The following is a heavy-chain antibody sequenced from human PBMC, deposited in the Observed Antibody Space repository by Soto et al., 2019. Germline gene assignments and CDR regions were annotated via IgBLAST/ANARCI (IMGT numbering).Heavy chain of an antibody. CDR3: ARGGGSPDY. Sequence: QVQLQESGPGLVKPSESLSLTCTASGGSISSYYWSWIRQPPGKGLEWIGYIYYSGSTNSNPSLKSRVTISVDTSKNQFSLKLSSVTAADTAVYYCARGGGSPDYWGQGTLVTVSS. J-gene: IGHJ4*02. D-gene: IGHD2-15*01. CDR1: GGSISSYY. V-gene: IGHV4-59*01. CDR2: IYYSGST.